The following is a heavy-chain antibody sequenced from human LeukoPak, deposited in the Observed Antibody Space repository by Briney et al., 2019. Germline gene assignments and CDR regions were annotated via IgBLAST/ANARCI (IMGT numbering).Heavy chain of an antibody. Sequence: SETLSLTCTVSGGSISSYYWSWIRQPPGKGLEWIGYIYYSGSTNYNPSLKSRVTISVDTSRNQFSLKLSSVTAADTAVYYCARDQGYYGSGSYYPTLDYWGQGTLVTVSS. CDR1: GGSISSYY. CDR3: ARDQGYYGSGSYYPTLDY. CDR2: IYYSGST. D-gene: IGHD3-10*01. V-gene: IGHV4-59*01. J-gene: IGHJ4*02.